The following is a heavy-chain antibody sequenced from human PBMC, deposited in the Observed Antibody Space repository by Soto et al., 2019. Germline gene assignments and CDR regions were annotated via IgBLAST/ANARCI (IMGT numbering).Heavy chain of an antibody. D-gene: IGHD3-22*01. J-gene: IGHJ4*02. Sequence: QLQLQESGPGLVKPSETLSLTCTVSGGSISSSSYYWGWIRQPPGKGLEWIGSIYYSGSTYYNPSPKRRVTISVDTSKNQCSLKLSSVPAADTAVYYCARRGSSSGYYYGGDFDYWGQGTLVTVSS. CDR2: IYYSGST. V-gene: IGHV4-39*01. CDR1: GGSISSSSYY. CDR3: ARRGSSSGYYYGGDFDY.